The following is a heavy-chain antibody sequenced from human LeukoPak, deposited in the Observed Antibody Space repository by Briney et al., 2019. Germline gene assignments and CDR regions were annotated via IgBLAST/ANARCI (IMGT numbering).Heavy chain of an antibody. CDR1: GYTFTGYY. J-gene: IGHJ3*02. V-gene: IGHV1-2*02. Sequence: ASVKVSCKASGYTFTGYYMHWVRQAPGQGLEWMGWISPNSGGTNYAQKFQGRVTMTRDTSISTAYMELSRLRSDDTAVYYCARDNVYYDLGAFDIWGQGTMVTVSS. CDR3: ARDNVYYDLGAFDI. D-gene: IGHD3-22*01. CDR2: ISPNSGGT.